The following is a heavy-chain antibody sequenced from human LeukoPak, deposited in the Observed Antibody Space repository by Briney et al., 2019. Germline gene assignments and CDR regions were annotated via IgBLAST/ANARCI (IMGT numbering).Heavy chain of an antibody. CDR3: ARGGVDYSDLYYFDY. D-gene: IGHD4-17*01. Sequence: GGSLRLSCAASGLTFSNFAMHWVRQAPGKGLEWVAVTSYDGRNKNYADSVKGRFTISRDNSKNTLNLQMNSLRFEDTAVYFCARGGVDYSDLYYFDYWGQGTLVTVSS. J-gene: IGHJ4*02. V-gene: IGHV3-30*04. CDR2: TSYDGRNK. CDR1: GLTFSNFA.